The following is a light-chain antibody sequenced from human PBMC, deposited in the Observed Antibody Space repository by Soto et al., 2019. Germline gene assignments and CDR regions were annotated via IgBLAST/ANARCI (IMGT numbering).Light chain of an antibody. CDR1: QDISTW. V-gene: IGKV1-12*01. Sequence: DIQMTQSPSSVSASVGDRVTITCRASQDISTWLAWYHQKPGTAPKLLIYGASHLQSGVPLRFSDSGPGTFFTLTISSLEPEDFATYECQHYSSLPWTFVPGTKVDIK. CDR2: GAS. CDR3: QHYSSLPWT. J-gene: IGKJ1*01.